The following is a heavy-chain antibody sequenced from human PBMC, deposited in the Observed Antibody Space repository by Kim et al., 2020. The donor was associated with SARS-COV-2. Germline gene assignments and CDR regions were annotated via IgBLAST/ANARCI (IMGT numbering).Heavy chain of an antibody. J-gene: IGHJ3*02. CDR2: INHRGST. CDR1: GGSFSGYY. D-gene: IGHD6-19*01. Sequence: SETLSLTCAVYGGSFSGYYWNWIRQPPGKGLEWLGEINHRGSTNYNPSLKSRVTISVDTSKNQFSLKLRSVTAADTAVYYCARRSGWSRRGAFDIWGQGTMVTVSS. CDR3: ARRSGWSRRGAFDI. V-gene: IGHV4-34*01.